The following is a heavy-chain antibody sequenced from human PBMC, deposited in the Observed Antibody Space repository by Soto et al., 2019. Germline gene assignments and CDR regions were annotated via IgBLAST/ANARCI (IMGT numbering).Heavy chain of an antibody. Sequence: LQLQESGPGLVKPSQTLSLTCTVSGGSISDSRYLWGWIRQSPGKGLEWIASIRHTGIAYYNPSLTSRVTISVDTSKNNFSLRLRSVTATDTAVYYCVIPPPIEVAGTDYWGQGTLVTVSS. CDR2: IRHTGIA. D-gene: IGHD6-19*01. J-gene: IGHJ4*02. CDR3: VIPPPIEVAGTDY. V-gene: IGHV4-39*02. CDR1: GGSISDSRYL.